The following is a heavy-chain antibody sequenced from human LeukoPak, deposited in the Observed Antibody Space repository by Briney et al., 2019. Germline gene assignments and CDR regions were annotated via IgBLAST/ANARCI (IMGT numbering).Heavy chain of an antibody. CDR2: ISSSSSYI. V-gene: IGHV3-21*01. D-gene: IGHD1-26*01. CDR3: ARDPGRVGATHFDY. CDR1: GFTFSSYS. J-gene: IGHJ4*02. Sequence: PGGSLRLSCAASGFTFSSYSMNWVRQAPGKGLEWVSSISSSSSYIYYADSVKGRFTISRDNAENSLYLQMNSLRAEDTAVYYCARDPGRVGATHFDYWGQGTLVTVSS.